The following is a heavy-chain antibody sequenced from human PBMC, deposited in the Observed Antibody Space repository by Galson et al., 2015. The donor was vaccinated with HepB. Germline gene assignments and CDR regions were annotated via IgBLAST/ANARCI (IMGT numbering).Heavy chain of an antibody. CDR2: IWYDGSNK. V-gene: IGHV3-33*06. Sequence: SLRLSCAASGFTFSRYGMHWVRQAPGKGLEWVAVIWYDGSNKYYADSVKGRFTISRDNSKNTLYLQMNSLRAEDTAVYYCAKDWVGSGWYGQFDYWGQGTLVTVSS. CDR3: AKDWVGSGWYGQFDY. J-gene: IGHJ4*02. D-gene: IGHD6-19*01. CDR1: GFTFSRYG.